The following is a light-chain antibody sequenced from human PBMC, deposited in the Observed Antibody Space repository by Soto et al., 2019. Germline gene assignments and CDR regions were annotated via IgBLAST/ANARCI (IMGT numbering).Light chain of an antibody. Sequence: LTQYPDDSXTXSCRASHIFSDNLACYQQKPVQAHSLIIYGSSSRATGITVRLSGSVSWTDFTLTISILQSEDFAVYYCQQCKNWPRTVGLWTKLEI. J-gene: IGKJ5*01. CDR1: HIFSDN. CDR3: QQCKNWPRT. V-gene: IGKV3-15*01. CDR2: GSS.